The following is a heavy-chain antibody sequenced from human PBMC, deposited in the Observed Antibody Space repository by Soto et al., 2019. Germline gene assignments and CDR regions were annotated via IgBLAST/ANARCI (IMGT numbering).Heavy chain of an antibody. D-gene: IGHD6-6*01. Sequence: GGSLRLSCAASGFTFSSYGMHWVRQAPGKGLEWVAVISYDGSNKYYADSVKGRFTISRDNSKNTLYLQMNSLRAEDTAVYYCAKQARPWRTGWFDPWGQGTLVTVSS. V-gene: IGHV3-30*18. J-gene: IGHJ5*02. CDR3: AKQARPWRTGWFDP. CDR1: GFTFSSYG. CDR2: ISYDGSNK.